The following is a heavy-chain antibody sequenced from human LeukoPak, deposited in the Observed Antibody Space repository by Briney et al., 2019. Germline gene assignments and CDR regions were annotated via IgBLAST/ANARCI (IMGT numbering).Heavy chain of an antibody. D-gene: IGHD3-22*01. CDR1: GGSISSYY. V-gene: IGHV4-4*07. CDR2: IYTSGST. CDR3: ARPHSYDSSGYYYYAFDI. J-gene: IGHJ3*02. Sequence: SETLSLTCTVSGGSISSYYWSWIRQPAGKGLEWIGRIYTSGSTNYNPSLKSRVTMSVDTSKNQFSLKLSSVTAADTAVYYCARPHSYDSSGYYYYAFDIWGQGTMVTVSS.